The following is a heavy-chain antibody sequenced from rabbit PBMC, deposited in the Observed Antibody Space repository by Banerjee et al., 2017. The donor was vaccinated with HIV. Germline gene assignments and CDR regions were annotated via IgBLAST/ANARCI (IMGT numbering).Heavy chain of an antibody. D-gene: IGHD8-1*01. CDR3: ARDTGSSFSSYGMDL. Sequence: QEQLVESGGGLVKPGASLTLTCTASGVSFSFSSYMCWVRQAPGKGLEWIGCIDAGSSGFTYFATWAKGRFTISKTSSTTVTLQMTSLTAADTATYFCARDTGSSFSSYGMDLWGPGTLVTVS. CDR1: GVSFSFSSY. CDR2: IDAGSSGFT. J-gene: IGHJ6*01. V-gene: IGHV1S45*01.